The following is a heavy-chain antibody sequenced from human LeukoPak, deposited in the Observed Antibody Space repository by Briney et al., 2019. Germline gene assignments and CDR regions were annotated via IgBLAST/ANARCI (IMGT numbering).Heavy chain of an antibody. V-gene: IGHV3-74*01. D-gene: IGHD3-10*01. CDR1: GFTFSSYW. CDR2: INSDGSST. CDR3: ARKGGVRGVIDP. J-gene: IGHJ5*02. Sequence: GGSLRLSCAASGFTFSSYWMHWLRQAPGKGLVWVSRINSDGSSTSYADSVKGRFTISRDNAKNTLYLQLNSLRAEDTAVYYCARKGGVRGVIDPWGQGTLVTVSS.